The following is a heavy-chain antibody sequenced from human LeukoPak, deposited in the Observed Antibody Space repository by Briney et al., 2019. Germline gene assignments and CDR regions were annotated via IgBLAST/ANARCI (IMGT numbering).Heavy chain of an antibody. V-gene: IGHV4-59*01. Sequence: SETLSLTCTVSGGSISSYYWSWIRQPPGKGLEWIGYIYYSGSTNYNPSLKSRVTISVDTSKNQFSLKLSSVTAADTAVYYCARAAWLRNPFDYRGQGTLVTVSS. CDR1: GGSISSYY. CDR3: ARAAWLRNPFDY. J-gene: IGHJ4*02. CDR2: IYYSGST. D-gene: IGHD5-12*01.